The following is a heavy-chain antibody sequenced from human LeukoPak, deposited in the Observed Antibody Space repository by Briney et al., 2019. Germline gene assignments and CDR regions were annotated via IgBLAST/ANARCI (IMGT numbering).Heavy chain of an antibody. D-gene: IGHD6-19*01. CDR1: GFTFSSYS. V-gene: IGHV3-21*03. CDR2: ISSSGTYV. CDR3: ASWRAVAIDY. J-gene: IGHJ4*02. Sequence: PGGSLRLSSAASGFTFSSYSMNWVRQAPGKGLECVSSISSSGTYVYYADSVKGRFTVSRDNAKNSLSLQMNSLRAEDTAVYYCASWRAVAIDYWGQGALVTASS.